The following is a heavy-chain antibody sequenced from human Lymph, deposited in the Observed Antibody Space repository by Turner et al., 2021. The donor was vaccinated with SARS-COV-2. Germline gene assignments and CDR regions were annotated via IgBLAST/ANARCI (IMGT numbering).Heavy chain of an antibody. CDR2: IKQDGSEK. CDR1: GFTFSYYW. Sequence: DVQLVESGGGLVQPAGSLLLSCAASGFTFSYYWMSWVRQAQGKGLEWVANIKQDGSEKYDVDSVKGRFTISRDNDKNSLFLQMNSLRAEDTAVYYCARMGSSSWYFDYWGQGTLVTVSS. J-gene: IGHJ4*02. D-gene: IGHD1-26*01. V-gene: IGHV3-7*01. CDR3: ARMGSSSWYFDY.